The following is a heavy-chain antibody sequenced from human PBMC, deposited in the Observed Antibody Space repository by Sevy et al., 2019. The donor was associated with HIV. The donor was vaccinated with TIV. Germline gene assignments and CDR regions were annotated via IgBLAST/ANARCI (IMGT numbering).Heavy chain of an antibody. V-gene: IGHV5-51*01. Sequence: GESLKISCKGSGYSFSNYWIAWVRQIPGKGLEWMGIIYPDDSETRYSPSFQGQVTISADKSISTAYLQWSSLNASDTAMYYCARQFGVAAAGHWGQGTLVTVSS. CDR3: ARQFGVAAAGH. CDR2: IYPDDSET. J-gene: IGHJ4*02. CDR1: GYSFSNYW. D-gene: IGHD6-25*01.